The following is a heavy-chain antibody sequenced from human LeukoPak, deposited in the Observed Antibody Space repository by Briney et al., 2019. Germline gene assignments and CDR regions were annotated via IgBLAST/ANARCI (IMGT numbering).Heavy chain of an antibody. CDR2: ITSGSGSNV. Sequence: GGSLRLSCAASGFTFSSHAMSWVRQAPGKGLEWVSAITSGSGSNVYYTDSLKGRFTISRDNSKNTLYLQMNGLRAEDTAVYYCARHGSWSFDYWGQGTLVTVSA. CDR1: GFTFSSHA. D-gene: IGHD6-13*01. V-gene: IGHV3-23*01. J-gene: IGHJ4*02. CDR3: ARHGSWSFDY.